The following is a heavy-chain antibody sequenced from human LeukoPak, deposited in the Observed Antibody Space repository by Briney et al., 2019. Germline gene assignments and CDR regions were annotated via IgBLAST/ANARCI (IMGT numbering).Heavy chain of an antibody. Sequence: SETLSLICTVSGGSISSHYWSWIRQPPGKGLEWIGYIYYSGSTNYNPSLKSRVTISVDTSKNQFSLKLSSVTAADTAVYYCARESDFSGRYFQHWGQGTLVTVSS. V-gene: IGHV4-59*11. CDR2: IYYSGST. D-gene: IGHD3-10*01. J-gene: IGHJ1*01. CDR3: ARESDFSGRYFQH. CDR1: GGSISSHY.